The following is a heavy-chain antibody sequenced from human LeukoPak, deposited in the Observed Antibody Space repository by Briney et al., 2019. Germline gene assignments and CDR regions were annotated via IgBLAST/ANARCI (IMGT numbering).Heavy chain of an antibody. CDR2: INHSGST. Sequence: PSETLSLTCAVYGGSFSGYYWSWIRQPPGKGLEWIGEINHSGSTNYNPSLKSRVTISVDTSKNQFSLKLSSVAAADTAVYYCARVGFVVVPAAKGYTFDYWGQGTLVTVSS. D-gene: IGHD2-2*01. CDR1: GGSFSGYY. J-gene: IGHJ4*02. CDR3: ARVGFVVVPAAKGYTFDY. V-gene: IGHV4-34*01.